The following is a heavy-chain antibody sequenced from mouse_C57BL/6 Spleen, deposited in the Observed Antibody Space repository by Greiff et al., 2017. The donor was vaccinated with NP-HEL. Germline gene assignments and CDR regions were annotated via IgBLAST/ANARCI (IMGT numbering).Heavy chain of an antibody. CDR2: IDPETGGT. V-gene: IGHV1-15*01. CDR3: TCGYEGYAMDY. J-gene: IGHJ4*01. CDR1: GYTFTDYE. D-gene: IGHD2-2*01. Sequence: VKLVESGAELVRPGASVTLSCKASGYTFTDYEMHWVKQTPVHGLEWIGAIDPETGGTAYNQKFKGKAILTADKSSSTAYMELRSLTSEDSAVYYCTCGYEGYAMDYWGQGTSVTVSS.